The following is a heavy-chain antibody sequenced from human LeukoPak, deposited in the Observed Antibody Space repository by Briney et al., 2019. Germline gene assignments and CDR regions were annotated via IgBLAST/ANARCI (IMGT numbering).Heavy chain of an antibody. CDR2: INAGNGNT. Sequence: ASVKVSCKASGYTFTNFGISWVRQAPGQGLEWMGWINAGNGNTKYSQKFQGRVTITRDTSASTAYMELSSLRSEDTAVYYCARNGLAQWELLSYWGQGTLVTVSS. V-gene: IGHV1-3*01. CDR3: ARNGLAQWELLSY. CDR1: GYTFTNFG. J-gene: IGHJ4*02. D-gene: IGHD1-26*01.